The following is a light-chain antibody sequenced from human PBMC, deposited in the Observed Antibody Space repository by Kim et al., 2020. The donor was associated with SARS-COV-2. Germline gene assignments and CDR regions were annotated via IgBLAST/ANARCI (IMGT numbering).Light chain of an antibody. Sequence: TVNISCPGTGSNIGAGYDLPWSAHLAATAPNLLTYGNSNRTSGVPDRFSGSKSGTSASLANTGLQAADEADYYCQSYDSSLSGWVFGGGTQLTVL. CDR2: GNS. CDR1: GSNIGAGYD. V-gene: IGLV1-40*01. J-gene: IGLJ3*02. CDR3: QSYDSSLSGWV.